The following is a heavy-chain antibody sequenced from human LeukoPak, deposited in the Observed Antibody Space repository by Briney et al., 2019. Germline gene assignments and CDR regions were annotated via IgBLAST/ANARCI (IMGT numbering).Heavy chain of an antibody. CDR3: ARGREWIQLWGDFDY. CDR1: GGSISSYY. D-gene: IGHD5-18*01. CDR2: IYYSGST. Sequence: PSETLSLTCTVSGGSISSYYWSWIRQPPGKGLEWIGYIYYSGSTNYNPSLKSRVTISVDTSKNQFSLKLSSVTTADTAVYYCARGREWIQLWGDFDYWGQGTLVTVSS. J-gene: IGHJ4*02. V-gene: IGHV4-59*01.